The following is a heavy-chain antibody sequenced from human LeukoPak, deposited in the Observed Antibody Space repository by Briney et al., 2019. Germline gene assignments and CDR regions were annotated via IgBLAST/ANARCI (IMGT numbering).Heavy chain of an antibody. J-gene: IGHJ4*02. CDR1: GFTFSSYW. CDR3: ARVGQAVAVDFDY. D-gene: IGHD6-19*01. CDR2: IKQDGSEK. V-gene: IGHV3-7*04. Sequence: PGGSLRLSCAASGFTFSSYWMSWVRQAPGKGLEWVANIKQDGSEKYYVDSVKGRFTISRDNAKNSLYLQMNSLRAEDTAVYYCARVGQAVAVDFDYWGQGTLVTVSS.